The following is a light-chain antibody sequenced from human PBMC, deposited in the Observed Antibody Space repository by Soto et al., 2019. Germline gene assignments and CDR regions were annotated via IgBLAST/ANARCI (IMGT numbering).Light chain of an antibody. CDR2: GAS. Sequence: EIVMTQSPATLSVSPGERATLSCRASQSVSSSYLAWYQQKPGQAPRLLIYGASTRATGIPARFSASGSGTEFTLTISSLQSEDFAVYYCQQYNYWPPWTFGQGTKVDIK. V-gene: IGKV3-15*01. CDR3: QQYNYWPPWT. J-gene: IGKJ1*01. CDR1: QSVSSSY.